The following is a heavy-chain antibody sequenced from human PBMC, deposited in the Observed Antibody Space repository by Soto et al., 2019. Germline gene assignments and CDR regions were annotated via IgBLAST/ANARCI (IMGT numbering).Heavy chain of an antibody. CDR2: INPSGDSR. CDR3: ARDNIQNYGTPAASTSFHP. D-gene: IGHD6-13*01. CDR1: GFSFSDYY. V-gene: IGHV1-46*01. Sequence: ASVKVSCKASGFSFSDYYMHWVRQAPGQGLEWMGIINPSGDSRNYAQKFQGRVTITRDTSTSTVYMDLSSLRYEDTAVYYCARDNIQNYGTPAASTSFHPWGQGTLVTVSS. J-gene: IGHJ5*02.